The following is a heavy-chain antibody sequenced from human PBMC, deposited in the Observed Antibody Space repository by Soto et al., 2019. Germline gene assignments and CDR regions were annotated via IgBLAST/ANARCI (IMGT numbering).Heavy chain of an antibody. CDR1: GFTFSVYG. V-gene: IGHV3-33*01. D-gene: IGHD1-26*01. CDR2: TRHDGSNT. Sequence: QVQLVESGGGVVQPGRSLRLSCAASGFTFSVYGMHWVRQAPGKGLEWVAITRHDGSNTYYADSVRGRFTISRDNSKKTLYLQMDSLRPEDTAVYYCARDGVGATTFFGYFDYWGQGTLVTVSS. CDR3: ARDGVGATTFFGYFDY. J-gene: IGHJ4*02.